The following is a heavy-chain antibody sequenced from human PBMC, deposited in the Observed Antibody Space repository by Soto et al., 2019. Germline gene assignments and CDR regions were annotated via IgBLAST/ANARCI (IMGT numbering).Heavy chain of an antibody. V-gene: IGHV1-69*01. J-gene: IGHJ5*02. CDR2: IIPIFGTA. D-gene: IGHD6-6*01. Sequence: SVKVSCNASGGPFISYAIIWVRQAPGQGLEWMGGIIPIFGTANYAQKFQGRVTITADESTSTAYMELSSLRSEDTAVYYCANSSSSGSHWFDPWGQGTLVTVSS. CDR3: ANSSSSGSHWFDP. CDR1: GGPFISYA.